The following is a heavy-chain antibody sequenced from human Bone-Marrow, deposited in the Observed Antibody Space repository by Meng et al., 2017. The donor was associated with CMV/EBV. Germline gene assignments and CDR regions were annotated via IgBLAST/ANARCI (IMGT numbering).Heavy chain of an antibody. V-gene: IGHV1-2*02. CDR3: AGWGEVAGPPLDAIDI. D-gene: IGHD6-19*01. CDR1: GYTFTGYY. Sequence: ASVKVSCKASGYTFTGYYMHWVRQAPGQGLEWMGWINPNSGGTNYAQKFQGRVTMTRDTSISTAYMELSRLRSDDTAVYYCAGWGEVAGPPLDAIDIWGQGTMVPVSS. CDR2: INPNSGGT. J-gene: IGHJ3*02.